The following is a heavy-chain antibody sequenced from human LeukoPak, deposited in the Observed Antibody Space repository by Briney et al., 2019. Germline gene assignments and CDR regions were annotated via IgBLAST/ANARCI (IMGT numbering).Heavy chain of an antibody. J-gene: IGHJ4*02. CDR2: IGRTGDI. CDR1: GFTFSNYA. CDR3: ARDRSGSYSDYGFDY. V-gene: IGHV3-23*01. D-gene: IGHD1-26*01. Sequence: GSLRLSCAASGFTFSNYAMTWVRQAPGKGLEWVSVIGRTGDIFYADSVKGRFTISRDNSKNTLYLQMNSLRAEDTAVYYCARDRSGSYSDYGFDYWGQGTLVTVSS.